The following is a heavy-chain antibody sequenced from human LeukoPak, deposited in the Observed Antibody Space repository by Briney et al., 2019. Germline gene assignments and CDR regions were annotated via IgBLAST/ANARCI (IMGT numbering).Heavy chain of an antibody. V-gene: IGHV4-39*07. CDR1: GGSISSSSYY. D-gene: IGHD3-22*01. Sequence: SETLSLTCTVSGGSISSSSYYWGWIRQPPGKGLEWIGEINHSGSTNYNPSLKSRVTISVDTSKNQFSLKLSSVTAADTAVYYCARSRYDSSGCFDYWGQGTLVTVSS. CDR3: ARSRYDSSGCFDY. CDR2: INHSGST. J-gene: IGHJ4*02.